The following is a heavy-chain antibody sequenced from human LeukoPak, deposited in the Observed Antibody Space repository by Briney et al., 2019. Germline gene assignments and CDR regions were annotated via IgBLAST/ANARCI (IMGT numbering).Heavy chain of an antibody. CDR1: GFTFSSYA. D-gene: IGHD2-15*01. CDR2: ISGSGGST. J-gene: IGHJ4*02. CDR3: VKVPREGYCSGGSCYVFYFDY. Sequence: GGSXRLSCAASGFTFSSYAMSWVRQAQGKGMEWVSAISGSGGSTYYADSGKGRLTISRDNSKNSMYLKINSLRAEDTAVYYCVKVPREGYCSGGSCYVFYFDYWGQGTLVTVSS. V-gene: IGHV3-23*01.